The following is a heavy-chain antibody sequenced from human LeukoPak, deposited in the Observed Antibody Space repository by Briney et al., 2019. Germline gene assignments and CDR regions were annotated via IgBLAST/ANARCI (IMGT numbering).Heavy chain of an antibody. Sequence: GASLRLSCAASGFIFSDYWMHWVRQAPGQGLVWVSGINTDGSRATYADSVKGRFTFSRDNAKNTPYLQMSSLRDEDTAVYYCVRDRPHNWFDPWGQGTLVTVSS. CDR1: GFIFSDYW. CDR3: VRDRPHNWFDP. CDR2: INTDGSRA. J-gene: IGHJ5*02. V-gene: IGHV3-74*01.